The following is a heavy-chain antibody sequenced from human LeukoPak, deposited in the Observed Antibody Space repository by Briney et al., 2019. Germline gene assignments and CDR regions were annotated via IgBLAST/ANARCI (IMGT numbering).Heavy chain of an antibody. Sequence: ASVKVSCKASGGTFSSYAISWMRQAPGQGLEWMGGIIPIFGTANYAQKFQGRVTITADESTTTAYMELSSLRSEDTAVYYCLVGLRYFDWLSWGQGTLVTVSS. J-gene: IGHJ5*02. CDR2: IIPIFGTA. D-gene: IGHD3-9*01. CDR1: GGTFSSYA. V-gene: IGHV1-69*13. CDR3: LVGLRYFDWLS.